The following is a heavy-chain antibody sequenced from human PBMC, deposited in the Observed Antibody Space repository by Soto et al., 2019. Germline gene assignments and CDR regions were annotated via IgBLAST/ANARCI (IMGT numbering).Heavy chain of an antibody. CDR3: ARDRCSYCGGDCTPLDV. J-gene: IGHJ6*02. CDR2: LYNTGST. V-gene: IGHV4-59*01. D-gene: IGHD2-21*02. CDR1: GASISRYY. Sequence: QVRLQESGPGLVKPSGTLSLTCTVSGASISRYYWSWIRQSPGKGLEWIGYLYNTGSTIYNPSLKSRVTISVDTSNNPFALEMNSVTAADTAVYYCARDRCSYCGGDCTPLDVWGQGTTVTVSS.